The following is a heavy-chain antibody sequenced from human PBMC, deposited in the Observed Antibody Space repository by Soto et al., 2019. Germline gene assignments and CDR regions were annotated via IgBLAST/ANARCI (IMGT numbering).Heavy chain of an antibody. Sequence: ASVKVSCKASGYTFTSYGISWVRQAPGQGLEWMGWISAYNGNTNYAQKLQGRVTMTTDTSTSTAYMELRSLRSDDTAVYYCARDSRLHLGELSLIPEGFDYWGQGTLVTVSS. CDR2: ISAYNGNT. V-gene: IGHV1-18*01. CDR1: GYTFTSYG. D-gene: IGHD3-16*02. J-gene: IGHJ4*02. CDR3: ARDSRLHLGELSLIPEGFDY.